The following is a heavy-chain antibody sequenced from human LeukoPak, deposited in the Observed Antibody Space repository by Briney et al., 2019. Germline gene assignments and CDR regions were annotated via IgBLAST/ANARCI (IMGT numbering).Heavy chain of an antibody. Sequence: SETLSLTCAVYGGSFSGYYWSWIRQSPGKGLEWIGEINHSGSTNYNPSLKSRVTISVDTSKNQFSLKLSSVSAADTAVYYCASTHYDLDAFDIWGQGTMVTVSS. J-gene: IGHJ3*02. V-gene: IGHV4-34*01. CDR1: GGSFSGYY. D-gene: IGHD3-22*01. CDR3: ASTHYDLDAFDI. CDR2: INHSGST.